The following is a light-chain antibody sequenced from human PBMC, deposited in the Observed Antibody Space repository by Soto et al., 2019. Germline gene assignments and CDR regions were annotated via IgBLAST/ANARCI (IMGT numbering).Light chain of an antibody. CDR3: QQYYSYPRT. CDR2: AAS. Sequence: IQMTQSPSSLSVSVGDRVTITCQASQDISSYLSWYQQKPGKAPKLLIYAASTLQSGVPSRFSGSGSGTDFTLTISCLQSEDFATYYCQQYYSYPRTFGQGAKVDIK. J-gene: IGKJ1*01. CDR1: QDISSY. V-gene: IGKV1-8*01.